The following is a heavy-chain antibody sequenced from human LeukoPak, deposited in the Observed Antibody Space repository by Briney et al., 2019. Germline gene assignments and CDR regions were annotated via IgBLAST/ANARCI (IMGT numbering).Heavy chain of an antibody. V-gene: IGHV3-30*03. J-gene: IGHJ4*02. CDR3: GRDPRGPAGYDSPARDTFDY. CDR2: IFYDGTIQ. D-gene: IGHD3-22*01. Sequence: SGGSLRLSCAASGFTFTHYAMHWVRQTPGKGLEGVAVIFYDGTIQYYSDCVRGRLIVSRDNPKNTLYLQMNSLRAEDTAVYYCGRDPRGPAGYDSPARDTFDYWGQGTLVTVSS. CDR1: GFTFTHYA.